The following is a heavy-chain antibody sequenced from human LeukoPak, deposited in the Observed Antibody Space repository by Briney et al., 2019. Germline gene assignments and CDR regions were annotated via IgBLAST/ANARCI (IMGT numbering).Heavy chain of an antibody. CDR1: GYTFTSYD. CDR3: ARVDSYVYYYDSSGYHFDY. D-gene: IGHD3-22*01. V-gene: IGHV1-8*01. J-gene: IGHJ4*02. Sequence: GASVKVSCKASGYTFTSYDINWVRQATGQGLEWMGWMNPNSGNTGYAQKFQGRVTMTGNTSISTAYMELSSLRSEDTAVYYCARVDSYVYYYDSSGYHFDYWGQGTLVTVSS. CDR2: MNPNSGNT.